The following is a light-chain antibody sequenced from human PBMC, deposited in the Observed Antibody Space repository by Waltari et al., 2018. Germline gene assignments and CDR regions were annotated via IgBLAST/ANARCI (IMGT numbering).Light chain of an antibody. J-gene: IGLJ3*02. CDR3: ASWDDSPNGHWV. V-gene: IGLV1-44*01. Sequence: QSVLTQPPSASGTPGQRVTISCSGTSSNLGNNVVNWYQQVPGTAPKLLIYRNDLRPSGVPDRFSASKSGTSASLAISGLQSEDEAEYYCASWDDSPNGHWVFGGGTMVTVL. CDR2: RND. CDR1: SSNLGNNV.